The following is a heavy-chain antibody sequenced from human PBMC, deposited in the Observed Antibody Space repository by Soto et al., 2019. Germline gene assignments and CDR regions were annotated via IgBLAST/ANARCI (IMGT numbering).Heavy chain of an antibody. J-gene: IGHJ5*02. D-gene: IGHD2-2*01. Sequence: SETLSPTCTVSGASISSGGHYWRWIRQPPDKGLEWIGEINHGGSTNYNPSLESRVTISVDASKHQISLRLNSVTAADTAVYYCARPGRRVIPALGFDPWGQGTRVTVS. CDR2: INHGGST. CDR3: ARPGRRVIPALGFDP. CDR1: GASISSGGHY. V-gene: IGHV4-39*07.